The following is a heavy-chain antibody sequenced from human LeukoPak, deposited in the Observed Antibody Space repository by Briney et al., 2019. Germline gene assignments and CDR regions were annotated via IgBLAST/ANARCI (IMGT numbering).Heavy chain of an antibody. CDR1: GFTFSSYS. Sequence: GGSLRFSCAASGFTFSSYSMNWVRQAPGKGLEWVSYISSSSTTIYYADSVKGRFTISRDNAKNSLYLQMNSLREEDTAVYYCDRDEDAFDIWGQGTMVTVAS. CDR3: DRDEDAFDI. J-gene: IGHJ3*02. V-gene: IGHV3-48*02. CDR2: ISSSSTTI.